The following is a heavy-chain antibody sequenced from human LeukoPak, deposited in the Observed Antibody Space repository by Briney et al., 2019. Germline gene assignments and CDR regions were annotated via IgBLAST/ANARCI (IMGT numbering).Heavy chain of an antibody. V-gene: IGHV1-69*06. CDR1: GGTFNRYA. Sequence: SVKVFCKACGGTFNRYAISWVRQAPGQGLEGLGGIIHMFDTATCSQMFQGRLTITADNSTSTSYMDLRSRSYEDTAVYYCARGTELRGGWFDPWGQGTLVTVSS. D-gene: IGHD1-7*01. J-gene: IGHJ5*02. CDR2: IIHMFDTA. CDR3: ARGTELRGGWFDP.